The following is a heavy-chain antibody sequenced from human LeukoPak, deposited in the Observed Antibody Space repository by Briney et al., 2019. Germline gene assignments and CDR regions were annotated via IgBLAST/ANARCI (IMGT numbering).Heavy chain of an antibody. V-gene: IGHV4-39*07. J-gene: IGHJ6*03. CDR3: AISTYEIPWSGYYTPYVDV. D-gene: IGHD3-3*01. CDR2: IYYSGST. CDR1: GGSISSSSYY. Sequence: PSETLSLTCTVSGGSISSSSYYWGWIRQPPGKGLEWIGSIYYSGSTYYNPSLKSRVTISVDTSKNQFSLKLSSVTAADTAVYYRAISTYEIPWSGYYTPYVDVWGKGTTVTVPS.